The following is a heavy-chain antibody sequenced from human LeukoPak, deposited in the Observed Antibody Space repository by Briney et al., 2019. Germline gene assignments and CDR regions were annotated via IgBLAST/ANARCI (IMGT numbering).Heavy chain of an antibody. CDR1: GFTFSSYG. CDR2: ISGSGGNT. J-gene: IGHJ4*02. D-gene: IGHD3-9*01. CDR3: AKRRTNYDILTGDFDY. Sequence: GGSLRLSCAASGFTFSSYGMSWVRQAPGKGLEWVSGISGSGGNTFYADSVKGLFTISRDNSKNTLYLQMNSLRAEDTAIYYCAKRRTNYDILTGDFDYWGQGTLVTVSS. V-gene: IGHV3-23*01.